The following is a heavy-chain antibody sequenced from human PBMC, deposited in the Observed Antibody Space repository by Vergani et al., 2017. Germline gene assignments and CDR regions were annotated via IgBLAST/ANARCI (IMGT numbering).Heavy chain of an antibody. Sequence: QVQLQESGPGLVKPSETLSLTCTVSGGPISSYYWSWIRQPPGKGLEWIGYIYYSGSTNYNPSLKSRVTIPVDTSKNQFSLKLSSVTAADTAVYYCARGFGYSYGLGYFDYWGQGTLVTGSS. V-gene: IGHV4-59*01. D-gene: IGHD5-18*01. CDR1: GGPISSYY. CDR3: ARGFGYSYGLGYFDY. CDR2: IYYSGST. J-gene: IGHJ4*02.